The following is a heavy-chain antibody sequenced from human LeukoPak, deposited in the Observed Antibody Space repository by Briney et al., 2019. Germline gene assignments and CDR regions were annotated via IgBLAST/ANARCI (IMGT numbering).Heavy chain of an antibody. D-gene: IGHD5-24*01. CDR3: AKPSQMATTRIFDY. J-gene: IGHJ4*02. V-gene: IGHV3-30-3*01. CDR1: GFTFSSYA. Sequence: PGGSLRLSCAASGFTFSSYAMHWVRQAPGKGLEWVAVISYDGSNKYYADSVKGRFTISRDNSKNTLYLQMYSLRAEDTAVYYCAKPSQMATTRIFDYWGQGTLVTVSS. CDR2: ISYDGSNK.